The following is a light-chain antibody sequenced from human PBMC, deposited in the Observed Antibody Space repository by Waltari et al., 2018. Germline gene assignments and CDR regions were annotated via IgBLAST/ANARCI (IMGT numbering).Light chain of an antibody. CDR2: EGS. CDR3: CSYAGSSTHVV. V-gene: IGLV2-23*01. Sequence: QSALTQPASVSGSPGQSITISCTATSSDVGRSNLFSGYQQHPGKAPKLMIYEGSKRPSGVSNRFSGSKSGNTASLTISGLQAEDEADYYCCSYAGSSTHVVFGGGTKLTVL. CDR1: SSDVGRSNL. J-gene: IGLJ2*01.